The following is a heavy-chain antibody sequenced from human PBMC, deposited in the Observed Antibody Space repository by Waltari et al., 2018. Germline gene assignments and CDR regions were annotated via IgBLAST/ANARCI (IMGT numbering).Heavy chain of an antibody. V-gene: IGHV3-48*04. Sequence: EVQLVESGGGLVQPGGSLRLSCAASGFTFSSYSMNWVRQAPGKGLEWVSYISSSINTIYNANSWTGRMTIARVNAKTSLYLQMNSLRAEDTAVYYCARSAYCGGDCYADFDYWGQGTLVTVSS. J-gene: IGHJ4*02. CDR2: ISSSINTI. CDR3: ARSAYCGGDCYADFDY. D-gene: IGHD2-21*01. CDR1: GFTFSSYS.